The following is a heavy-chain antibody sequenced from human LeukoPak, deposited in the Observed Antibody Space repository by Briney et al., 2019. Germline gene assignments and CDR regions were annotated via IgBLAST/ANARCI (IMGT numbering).Heavy chain of an antibody. J-gene: IGHJ4*02. CDR2: IYYSGST. CDR1: GGSISSYY. D-gene: IGHD3-22*01. CDR3: AGHYYDSSGYLGPFDY. V-gene: IGHV4-59*01. Sequence: SETLSLTCTVSGGSISSYYWSWIRQPPGKGLEWIGYIYYSGSTNYNPSLKSRVTISVDTSKNQFSLKLSSVTAADTAVYYCAGHYYDSSGYLGPFDYWGQGTLVTVSS.